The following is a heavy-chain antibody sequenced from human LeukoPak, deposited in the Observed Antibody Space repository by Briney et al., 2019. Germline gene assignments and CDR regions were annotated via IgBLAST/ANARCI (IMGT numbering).Heavy chain of an antibody. D-gene: IGHD3-10*01. CDR3: AKGWLKTSLDGFDI. V-gene: IGHV3-23*01. Sequence: PGGSLRLSCAASGFTFSSDAMSWVRQAPGKGLEWVSGTSGSGGSTYFADSVKGRFTVSRDNSKNTLYLQMSSLRAEDTAVYYCAKGWLKTSLDGFDIWGQGTMVTVSS. J-gene: IGHJ3*02. CDR2: TSGSGGST. CDR1: GFTFSSDA.